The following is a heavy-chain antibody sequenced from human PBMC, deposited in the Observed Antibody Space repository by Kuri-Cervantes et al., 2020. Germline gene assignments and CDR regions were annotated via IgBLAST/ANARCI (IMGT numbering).Heavy chain of an antibody. D-gene: IGHD5-12*01. J-gene: IGHJ4*02. CDR1: GFTFSSYS. CDR3: ARDPYYHDIEATAKNDDY. V-gene: IGHV3-21*01. CDR2: ISSSSSYI. Sequence: GESLKISCAASGFTFSSYSMNWVRQAPGKGLEWVSSISSSSSYIYYADSVKGRFTISRDNAKNSLYLQMNSPRAEDTAVYYCARDPYYHDIEATAKNDDYWGQGTLVTVSS.